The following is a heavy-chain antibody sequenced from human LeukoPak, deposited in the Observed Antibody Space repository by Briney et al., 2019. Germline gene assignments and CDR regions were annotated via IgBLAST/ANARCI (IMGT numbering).Heavy chain of an antibody. CDR3: AKTGMIQGVILPPDA. V-gene: IGHV5-51*01. J-gene: IGHJ6*02. CDR1: GYSFTNYW. Sequence: KPGESLKISCQASGYSFTNYWIAWVRRMPGKGLEWMGIIYPGDSDTRYSPSFQGQVTISADKSISTAYLQWSSLKASDTAMYYCAKTGMIQGVILPPDAWGPGTTVTISS. D-gene: IGHD3-10*01. CDR2: IYPGDSDT.